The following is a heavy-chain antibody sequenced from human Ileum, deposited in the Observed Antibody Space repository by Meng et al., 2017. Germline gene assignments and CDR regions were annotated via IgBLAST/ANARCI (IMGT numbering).Heavy chain of an antibody. CDR1: GFSFSTVD. D-gene: IGHD1-1*01. J-gene: IGHJ4*02. CDR3: AKVNWHDRQGY. V-gene: IGHV3-23*01. Sequence: GESLKISCAASGFSFSTVDVNWVRQAPGKGLEWVSGITGDGRATFYADSVRGRFTISKDNSKNSLDLQMNSLRAEDTAVYYCAKVNWHDRQGYWGQGTLVTVSS. CDR2: ITGDGRAT.